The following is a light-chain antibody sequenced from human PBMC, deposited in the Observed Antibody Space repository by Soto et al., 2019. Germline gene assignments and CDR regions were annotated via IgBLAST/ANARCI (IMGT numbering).Light chain of an antibody. CDR1: RTINTY. CDR2: AAS. Sequence: RMTQSPSSLSASVGDTITITCRASRTINTYLAWYQQKPGKAPELLTYAASTLQSGVPSRFSGSGSGTDFTLTISCLQSEDFATYYCQQYYSFPWTFGQGTKVDIK. J-gene: IGKJ1*01. CDR3: QQYYSFPWT. V-gene: IGKV1D-8*01.